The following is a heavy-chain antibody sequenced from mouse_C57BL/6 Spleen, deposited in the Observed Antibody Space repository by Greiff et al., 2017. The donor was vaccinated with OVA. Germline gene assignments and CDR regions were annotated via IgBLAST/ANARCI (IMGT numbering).Heavy chain of an antibody. J-gene: IGHJ4*01. CDR2: IYPGDGDT. Sequence: QVQLKESGAELVKPGASVKISCKASGYAFSSYWMNWVKQRPGKGLEWIGQIYPGDGDTNYNGKFKGKATLTADKSSSTAYMQLSSLTSEDSAVYFCANDLYYAMDYWGQGTSVTVSS. V-gene: IGHV1-80*01. CDR1: GYAFSSYW. CDR3: ANDLYYAMDY.